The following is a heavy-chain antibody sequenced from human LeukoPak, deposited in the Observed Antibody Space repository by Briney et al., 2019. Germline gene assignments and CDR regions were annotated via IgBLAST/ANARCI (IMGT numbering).Heavy chain of an antibody. Sequence: SETLSLTCTVSGGSISSYYWSWIRQPPGKGLEWIGYIYYSGSTNYNPSLKSRVTISVDTSKNQFSLKLSSVTAADTAVYYCARVLRGYDILTGYYIDYWGQGTLVTVSS. CDR1: GGSISSYY. CDR2: IYYSGST. D-gene: IGHD3-9*01. V-gene: IGHV4-59*01. J-gene: IGHJ4*02. CDR3: ARVLRGYDILTGYYIDY.